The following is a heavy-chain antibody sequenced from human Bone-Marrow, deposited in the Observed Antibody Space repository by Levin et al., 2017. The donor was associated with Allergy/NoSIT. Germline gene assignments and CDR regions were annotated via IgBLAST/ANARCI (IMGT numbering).Heavy chain of an antibody. Sequence: PGGSLRLSCKGSGYSFTSYWISWVRQMPGKGLEWMGRVDPSDSYAYYSPSFQGHVTISADKSTATASLQWSSLKASDTAIYYCARHGIEYPVYYFDYWGQGVLVSVSS. CDR1: GYSFTSYW. CDR2: VDPSDSYA. CDR3: ARHGIEYPVYYFDY. V-gene: IGHV5-10-1*01. D-gene: IGHD2-2*01. J-gene: IGHJ4*02.